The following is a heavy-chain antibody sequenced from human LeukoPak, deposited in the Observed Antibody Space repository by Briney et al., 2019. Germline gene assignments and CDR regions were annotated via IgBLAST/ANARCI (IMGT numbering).Heavy chain of an antibody. V-gene: IGHV3-48*03. Sequence: GGSLRLSCAPSGFTFSIYEMNWVRQAPGKGLEWVSYISSSGSTIYYADSVKGRFTISRDNAKNSLYLQMNSLRAEDTAVYYCASSDFWSGYEGYFDYWGQGTLVTVS. CDR3: ASSDFWSGYEGYFDY. CDR2: ISSSGSTI. J-gene: IGHJ4*02. CDR1: GFTFSIYE. D-gene: IGHD3-3*01.